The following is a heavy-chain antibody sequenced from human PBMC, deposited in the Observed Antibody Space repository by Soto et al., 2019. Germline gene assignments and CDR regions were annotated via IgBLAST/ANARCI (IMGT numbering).Heavy chain of an antibody. CDR3: VKDYRNTSPA. Sequence: EVQLLESGGGLVQPGGSLTLSCAASGFNFNIYAMSWVRQALGKGLDWVSSITRNGGSTYYADSVKGRFTISRDNSKATLHLQINSLRVEDTAVYFCVKDYRNTSPAWGQGTLVTVSS. CDR2: ITRNGGST. J-gene: IGHJ4*02. V-gene: IGHV3-23*01. D-gene: IGHD3-16*02. CDR1: GFNFNIYA.